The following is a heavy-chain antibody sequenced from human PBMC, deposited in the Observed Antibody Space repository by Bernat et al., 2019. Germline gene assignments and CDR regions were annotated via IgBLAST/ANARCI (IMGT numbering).Heavy chain of an antibody. CDR1: GFTFSSYS. D-gene: IGHD4-17*01. V-gene: IGHV3-21*01. CDR3: ARNPRAYGDYERSRYGMDV. Sequence: EVQLVESGGGLVKPGGSLRLSCAASGFTFSSYSMNWVRQAPGKGLEWVSSIISSSSYIYYAASVKGRFTSSRANAKNSLYRKMNSLRGEDTAVYYGARNPRAYGDYERSRYGMDVWGQGTTVTVSS. J-gene: IGHJ6*02. CDR2: IISSSSYI.